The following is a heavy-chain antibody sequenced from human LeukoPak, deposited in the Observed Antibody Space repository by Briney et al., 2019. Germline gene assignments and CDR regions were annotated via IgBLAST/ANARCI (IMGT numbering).Heavy chain of an antibody. Sequence: ASVKVSCKASGYTSTSYYMHWVRQAPGQGLEWMGIINPSGGSTSYAQKFQGRVTMTRDTSTSTVYMELSSLGSEDTAVYYCARAQAQAYGSGSYYIPVISGSDYWGQGTLVTVSS. D-gene: IGHD3-10*01. J-gene: IGHJ4*02. CDR2: INPSGGST. V-gene: IGHV1-46*01. CDR3: ARAQAQAYGSGSYYIPVISGSDY. CDR1: GYTSTSYY.